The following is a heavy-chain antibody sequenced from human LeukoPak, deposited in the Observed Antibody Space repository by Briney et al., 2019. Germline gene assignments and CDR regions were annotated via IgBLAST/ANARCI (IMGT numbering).Heavy chain of an antibody. Sequence: SETLSLTCAVYGGSFSGYYWSWIRQPLGKGLEWIGEINHSGSTNYNPSLKSRVTISVDTSRNQFSLKLSSVTAADTAVYYCARGLVRITMVRGVKRWFDPWGQGTLVTVSS. J-gene: IGHJ5*02. CDR2: INHSGST. D-gene: IGHD3-10*01. V-gene: IGHV4-34*01. CDR3: ARGLVRITMVRGVKRWFDP. CDR1: GGSFSGYY.